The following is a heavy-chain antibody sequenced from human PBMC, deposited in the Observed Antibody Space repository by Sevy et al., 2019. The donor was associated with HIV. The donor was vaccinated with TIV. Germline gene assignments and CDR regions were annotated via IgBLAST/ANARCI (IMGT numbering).Heavy chain of an antibody. J-gene: IGHJ6*02. CDR1: GYTFSSYG. CDR3: AREGYYYRSGTYRPPNYYGMDV. Sequence: ASVKVSYKASGYTFSSYGISWVRQAPGQGLEWMGWISDYDGYTNYAHKFQGRVTMSTETSTRTAYMELSSLRSDDTAVYFCAREGYYYRSGTYRPPNYYGMDVWVQGTAVTVSS. D-gene: IGHD3-10*01. V-gene: IGHV1-18*01. CDR2: ISDYDGYT.